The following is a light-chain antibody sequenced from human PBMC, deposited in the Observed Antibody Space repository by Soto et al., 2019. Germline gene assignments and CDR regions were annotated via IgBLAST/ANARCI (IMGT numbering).Light chain of an antibody. V-gene: IGKV3-11*01. J-gene: IGKJ5*01. Sequence: EIVLTPSPATLSLSPGERATLSCRASETIRGLLAWYQQRPGQPPRLLIYDTSNRATGIPARFSGSGSGTDFTLTISSLQSEDFAIYYCQQYNDWPPITFGQGTRLEIK. CDR1: ETIRGL. CDR2: DTS. CDR3: QQYNDWPPIT.